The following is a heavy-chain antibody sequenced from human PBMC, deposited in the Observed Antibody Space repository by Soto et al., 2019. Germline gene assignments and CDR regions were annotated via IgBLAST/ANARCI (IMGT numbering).Heavy chain of an antibody. V-gene: IGHV4-34*01. Sequence: QVQLQQWGAGLLKPSETLSLTCAVYGGSISGHYWNWIRQPPGKGLEWIGEINHSGRTNYNPSLKSRVTISVDTSKTQFSLNLGSVTAADTAVYYCARGNIPAALVYWGQGTLVTVSS. D-gene: IGHD6-13*01. CDR2: INHSGRT. J-gene: IGHJ4*02. CDR3: ARGNIPAALVY. CDR1: GGSISGHY.